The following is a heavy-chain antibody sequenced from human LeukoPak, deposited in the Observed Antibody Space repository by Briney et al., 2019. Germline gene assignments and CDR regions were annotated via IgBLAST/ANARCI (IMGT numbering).Heavy chain of an antibody. CDR3: ARDKLPGYSSSWDAHIFDY. D-gene: IGHD6-13*01. Sequence: GGSLRLSCAASGFSFSTYTMNWVRQAPGKGLEWVSGISVSGGTTYYADSVKGRFTISRDNAKNTLYLQMNSLRVEDTAVYYCARDKLPGYSSSWDAHIFDYWGQGTLVTVSS. CDR2: ISVSGGTT. V-gene: IGHV3-23*01. J-gene: IGHJ4*02. CDR1: GFSFSTYT.